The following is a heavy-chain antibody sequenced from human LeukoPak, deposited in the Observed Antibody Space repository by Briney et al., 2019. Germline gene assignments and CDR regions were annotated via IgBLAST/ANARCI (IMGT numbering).Heavy chain of an antibody. Sequence: PSETLSLTCTVSGGSISSYYWSWIRQPPGKGLEWIGYIYYSGSTNYNPSLKSRVTISVDTSKNQFSLKLSSVTAADTAVYYCARASGQQLPGGYSGQGTLVTVSS. V-gene: IGHV4-59*01. J-gene: IGHJ4*02. CDR2: IYYSGST. CDR1: GGSISSYY. CDR3: ARASGQQLPGGY. D-gene: IGHD6-13*01.